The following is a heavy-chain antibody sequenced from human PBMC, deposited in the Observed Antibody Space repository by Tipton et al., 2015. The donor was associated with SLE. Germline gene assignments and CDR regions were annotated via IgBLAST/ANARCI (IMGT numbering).Heavy chain of an antibody. J-gene: IGHJ6*02. CDR3: AKKKYSGSYYYYGLDV. V-gene: IGHV3-7*03. Sequence: SLRLSCAASGFTFGSYWMSWVRQAPGKGLEWVANIKQDGSEKYYVDSVKGRFTISRDNSKNTLYLQMNGLRADDTAVFYCAKKKYSGSYYYYGLDVWGQGTTVTV. D-gene: IGHD1-26*01. CDR2: IKQDGSEK. CDR1: GFTFGSYW.